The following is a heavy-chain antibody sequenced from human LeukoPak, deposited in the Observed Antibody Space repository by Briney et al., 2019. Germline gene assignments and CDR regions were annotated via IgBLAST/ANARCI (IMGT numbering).Heavy chain of an antibody. CDR3: ARVAFGIAAAGTGDY. D-gene: IGHD6-13*01. CDR1: GFTFSSYG. V-gene: IGHV3-33*01. CDR2: IWYDGSNK. Sequence: HSGGSLRLSCAASGFTFSSYGMHWVRQAPGKGLEWVAVIWYDGSNKYYADSVKGRFTISRDNSKNTLYLQMNSLRAEDTAVYYCARVAFGIAAAGTGDYWGQGTLVTVSS. J-gene: IGHJ4*02.